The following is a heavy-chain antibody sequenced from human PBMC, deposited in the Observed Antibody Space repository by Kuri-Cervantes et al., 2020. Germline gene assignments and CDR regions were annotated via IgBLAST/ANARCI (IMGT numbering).Heavy chain of an antibody. CDR1: GYTFTSYD. J-gene: IGHJ6*03. D-gene: IGHD6-13*01. CDR3: ARGQGSSSWYYYYYYMDV. Sequence: ASVKVSCKASGYTFTSYDINWVRQATGQGLEWMGWMNPNSGKTGYAQKFQGRVTMTRNTSISTAYMELSSLRSEDTAVYYCARGQGSSSWYYYYYYMDVWGKGTTVTVSS. CDR2: MNPNSGKT. V-gene: IGHV1-8*02.